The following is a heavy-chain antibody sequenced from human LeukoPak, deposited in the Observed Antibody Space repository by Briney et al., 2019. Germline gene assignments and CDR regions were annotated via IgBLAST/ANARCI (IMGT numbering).Heavy chain of an antibody. CDR1: GFTFRLFA. CDR2: TTFDGKNN. Sequence: GGSLRLSCAASGFTFRLFAMHWVRQVPGKGLEWVAVTTFDGKNNYYADSVKGRFTISRDNSKNTLFLQLNSLRPDDTAVYYCARDFSDVDLLPPGWGQGTLVTVSS. J-gene: IGHJ4*02. D-gene: IGHD5-12*01. V-gene: IGHV3-30*04. CDR3: ARDFSDVDLLPPG.